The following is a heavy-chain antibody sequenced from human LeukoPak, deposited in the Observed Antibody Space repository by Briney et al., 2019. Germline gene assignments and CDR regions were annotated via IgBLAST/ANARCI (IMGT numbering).Heavy chain of an antibody. Sequence: GGSLRLSCDASGFTFRNHGMHWVRQAPGKGLEWVGIISYNDGSRQYYADSVKGRFTISRDNFKNTVFLQMNSLRTEDTAVYFCARDLDTSGHLSWFDPWGQGTLVTVSS. CDR2: ISYNDGSRQ. J-gene: IGHJ5*02. CDR1: GFTFRNHG. CDR3: ARDLDTSGHLSWFDP. D-gene: IGHD3-22*01. V-gene: IGHV3-30*03.